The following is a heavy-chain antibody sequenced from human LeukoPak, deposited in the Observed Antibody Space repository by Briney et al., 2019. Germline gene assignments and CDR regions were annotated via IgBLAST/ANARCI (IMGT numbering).Heavy chain of an antibody. CDR3: AREIRGYSGYGGLVDY. Sequence: SQTLSLTCTVSGGSISSGSYYWSWIRQPAGKGLEWIGRIYTSGSTNCNPSLKSRVPISVDTSKNQFSLKLSSVTAADTAVYYCAREIRGYSGYGGLVDYWGQGTLVTVSS. J-gene: IGHJ4*02. D-gene: IGHD5-12*01. CDR1: GGSISSGSYY. CDR2: IYTSGST. V-gene: IGHV4-61*02.